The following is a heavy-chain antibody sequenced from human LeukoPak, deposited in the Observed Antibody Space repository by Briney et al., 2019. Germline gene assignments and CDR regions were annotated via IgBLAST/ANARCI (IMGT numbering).Heavy chain of an antibody. CDR1: GGSISSYY. CDR2: IYYSGST. Sequence: PSETLSLTRTVSGGSISSYYWSWIRQPPGKGLEWIGYIYYSGSTNYNPSLKSRVTISVDTSKNQFSLKLSSVTAADTAVYYCARRGAGHYYYYGMDVWGQGTTVTVSS. V-gene: IGHV4-59*01. D-gene: IGHD3-10*01. J-gene: IGHJ6*02. CDR3: ARRGAGHYYYYGMDV.